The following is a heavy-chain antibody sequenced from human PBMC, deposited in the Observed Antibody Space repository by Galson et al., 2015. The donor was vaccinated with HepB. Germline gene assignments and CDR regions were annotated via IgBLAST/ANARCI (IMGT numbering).Heavy chain of an antibody. CDR3: ARDWEGYCSSTSCYDYYYGMDV. V-gene: IGHV1-3*01. CDR2: INAGNGNT. CDR1: GYTFTSYA. D-gene: IGHD2-2*01. Sequence: SVKVSCKASGYTFTSYAMHWVRQAPGQRLEWMGWINAGNGNTKYSQKFQGRVTITRDTSASTAYMELSSLRSEDTAVYYCARDWEGYCSSTSCYDYYYGMDVWGQGTTVTVSS. J-gene: IGHJ6*02.